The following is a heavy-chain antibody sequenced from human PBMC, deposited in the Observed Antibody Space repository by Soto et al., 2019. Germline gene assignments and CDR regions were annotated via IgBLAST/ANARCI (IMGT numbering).Heavy chain of an antibody. Sequence: SETLSLTCTVSGGSISSYYWSWIRQPPGKGLEWIGYIYYSGSTNYNPSLKSRVTISVDTSKNQFSLKLSSVTAADTAVYYCARSTYYDFWSGYYDYYGMDVWGQGTTVTVSS. CDR2: IYYSGST. CDR3: ARSTYYDFWSGYYDYYGMDV. D-gene: IGHD3-3*01. CDR1: GGSISSYY. V-gene: IGHV4-59*01. J-gene: IGHJ6*02.